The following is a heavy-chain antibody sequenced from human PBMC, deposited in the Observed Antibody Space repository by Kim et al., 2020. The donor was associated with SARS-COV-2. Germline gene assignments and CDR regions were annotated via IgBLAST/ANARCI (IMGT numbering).Heavy chain of an antibody. CDR2: ISSSGSTI. CDR1: GFTFSDYY. Sequence: GGSLRLSCAASGFTFSDYYMSWIRQAPGKGLEWVSYISSSGSTIYYADSVKGRFTISRDNAKNSLYLQMNSLRAEDTAVYYCARGCREDYYGSGSRYKPEFDYWGQGTLVTVSS. J-gene: IGHJ4*02. V-gene: IGHV3-11*01. D-gene: IGHD3-10*01. CDR3: ARGCREDYYGSGSRYKPEFDY.